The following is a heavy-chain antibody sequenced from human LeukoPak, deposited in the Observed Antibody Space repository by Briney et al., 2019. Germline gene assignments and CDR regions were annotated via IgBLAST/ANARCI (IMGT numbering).Heavy chain of an antibody. J-gene: IGHJ4*02. CDR3: ARLRLGELSSYSDY. CDR2: ISGSGGST. Sequence: PGGSLRHSCSASGFTFSSYAMSWVRQAPGKGLEWVSAISGSGGSTYYADSVKGRFTVSRDNSKNTLYLQMNSLRAEDTAVYYCARLRLGELSSYSDYWGQGTLVTVSS. CDR1: GFTFSSYA. D-gene: IGHD3-16*02. V-gene: IGHV3-23*01.